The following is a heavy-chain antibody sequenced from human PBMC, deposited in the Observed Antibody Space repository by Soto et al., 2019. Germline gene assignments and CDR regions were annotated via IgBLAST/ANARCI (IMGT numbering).Heavy chain of an antibody. D-gene: IGHD2-21*02. J-gene: IGHJ6*02. V-gene: IGHV1-46*01. Sequence: ALVKVSCKASGYSFTGYYMHCLRLAPGQGLEWMGIINPSGGSTSYAQKFQGRVTMTRDTSTSTVYMELSSLRAEDTAVYYCARDRSDIYYYYDMDVWGQGTTVTVSS. CDR3: ARDRSDIYYYYDMDV. CDR2: INPSGGST. CDR1: GYSFTGYY.